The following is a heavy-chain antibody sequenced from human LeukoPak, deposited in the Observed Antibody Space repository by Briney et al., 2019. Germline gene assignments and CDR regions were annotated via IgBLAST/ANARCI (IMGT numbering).Heavy chain of an antibody. V-gene: IGHV4-34*01. J-gene: IGHJ4*02. CDR3: ARVRLLRYFDWLLPYYFDY. D-gene: IGHD3-9*01. CDR1: GGSFSGYY. CDR2: INHSGST. Sequence: SETLSLTCAVYGGSFSGYYWSWIRQPPGKGLEWIGEINHSGSTNYNPSLKSRVTISVDTSKNQFSPKLSSVTAADTAVYYCARVRLLRYFDWLLPYYFDYWGQGTLVTVSS.